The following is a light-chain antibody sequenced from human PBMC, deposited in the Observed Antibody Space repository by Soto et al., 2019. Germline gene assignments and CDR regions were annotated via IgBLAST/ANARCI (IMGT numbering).Light chain of an antibody. J-gene: IGLJ1*01. CDR2: DVS. CDR3: GSYSSSSTLYV. V-gene: IGLV2-14*03. CDR1: SSDVGGSNY. Sequence: QCALTQPASVSGSPGQSITISCTGTSSDVGGSNYVSWHQQHPGKAPKLMIYDVSNRPSGVSNRFSGSKSGNTASLTISGLQAEDEADYYCGSYSSSSTLYVFGTGTKLTVL.